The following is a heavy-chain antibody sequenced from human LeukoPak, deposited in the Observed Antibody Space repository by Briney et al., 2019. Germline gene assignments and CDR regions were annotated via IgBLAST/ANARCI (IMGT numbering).Heavy chain of an antibody. J-gene: IGHJ3*02. Sequence: GASVEVSCKASGYTFTGYYMHWVRQAPGQGLEWMGWINPNSGGTNYAQKFQGRVTMTRDTSISTAYMELSRLRSDDTAVYYCARPRAAYQLLYDAFDIWGQGTMVTVSS. CDR2: INPNSGGT. D-gene: IGHD2-2*02. CDR3: ARPRAAYQLLYDAFDI. V-gene: IGHV1-2*02. CDR1: GYTFTGYY.